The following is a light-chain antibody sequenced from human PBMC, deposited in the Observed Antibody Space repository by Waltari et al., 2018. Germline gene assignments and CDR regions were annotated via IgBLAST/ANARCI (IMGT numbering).Light chain of an antibody. CDR1: QSVLYSSNNKNY. V-gene: IGKV4-1*01. Sequence: DIVMTQSPDSLAVSLGERATINCKSSQSVLYSSNNKNYLAWFQQRPGQPPKLLIYWSSTRESGVPYRFSASGAGTDFTLTISSLQAEDVAVYYCLQYYNTPQTFGQGTRVEIK. CDR2: WSS. CDR3: LQYYNTPQT. J-gene: IGKJ1*01.